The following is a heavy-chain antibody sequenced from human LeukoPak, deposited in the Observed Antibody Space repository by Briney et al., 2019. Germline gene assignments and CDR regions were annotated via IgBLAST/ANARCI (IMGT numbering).Heavy chain of an antibody. Sequence: PGGSLRLSCVGSDFTFSSYAMNWVRQAPGKGLEWVSGISAGGGDTFYADSVKGRFTISRDNSKITLYPQMNSLRAEDTAVYYCAKDLAAADYWGQGTLVTVSS. J-gene: IGHJ4*02. CDR1: DFTFSSYA. D-gene: IGHD6-25*01. CDR3: AKDLAAADY. V-gene: IGHV3-23*01. CDR2: ISAGGGDT.